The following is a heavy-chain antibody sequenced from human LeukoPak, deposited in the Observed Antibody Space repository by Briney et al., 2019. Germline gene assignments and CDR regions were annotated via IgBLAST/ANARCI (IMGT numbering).Heavy chain of an antibody. V-gene: IGHV1-2*02. CDR2: INPNSGGT. J-gene: IGHJ4*02. CDR3: ARILGYSSSCFGY. Sequence: GASVKVSCKASGYTFTRYAMNWVRQAPGQGLEWMGWINPNSGGTNYAQKFQGRVTMTRDTSISTACMELSRLRSDDTAVYYCARILGYSSSCFGYWGQGTLVTVSS. CDR1: GYTFTRYA. D-gene: IGHD6-13*01.